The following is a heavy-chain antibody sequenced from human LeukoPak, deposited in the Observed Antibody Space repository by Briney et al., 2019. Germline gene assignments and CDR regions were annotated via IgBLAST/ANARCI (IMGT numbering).Heavy chain of an antibody. CDR3: ARDSPPAYCSGGSCYFDY. Sequence: SETLSLTCIVSGGSISSYYWSWIRQPPGKGLEWIGRIYTSGSTDYNPSLKSRVTISKDTSKNEFSLKLSSVTAADTAVYYCARDSPPAYCSGGSCYFDYWGQGTLVTVSS. V-gene: IGHV4-4*08. CDR1: GGSISSYY. D-gene: IGHD2-15*01. J-gene: IGHJ4*02. CDR2: IYTSGST.